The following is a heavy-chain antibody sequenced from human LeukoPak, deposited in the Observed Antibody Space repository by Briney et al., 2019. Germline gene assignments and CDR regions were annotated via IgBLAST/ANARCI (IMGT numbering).Heavy chain of an antibody. CDR1: GYTFSAYY. Sequence: ASVKVSCKASGYTFSAYYIHWLRQAPGQGLEWMGWINVNSGDTNSAPNFQGRVTLTRDMSSNTAYMEVTKLTLDDTAVFYCARDGGLDFWGQGTLVIVSS. J-gene: IGHJ4*02. CDR2: INVNSGDT. V-gene: IGHV1-2*02. D-gene: IGHD2-15*01. CDR3: ARDGGLDF.